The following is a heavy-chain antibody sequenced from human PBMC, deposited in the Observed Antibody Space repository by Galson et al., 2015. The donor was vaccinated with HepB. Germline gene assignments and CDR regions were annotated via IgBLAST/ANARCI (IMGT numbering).Heavy chain of an antibody. CDR1: GYNFAGYW. Sequence: QSGAEVKEPGESLKISCKGSGYNFAGYWIGWVRQMPGKGLEWMGIIFPGDSHTRNSPSFQAQATTPGAKSIRTAYLQWISLKASDTSMYYCARGWGADYEITHLNRDYWGQGTLVTVSS. D-gene: IGHD3-22*01. CDR2: IFPGDSHT. CDR3: ARGWGADYEITHLNRDY. V-gene: IGHV5-51*03. J-gene: IGHJ4*02.